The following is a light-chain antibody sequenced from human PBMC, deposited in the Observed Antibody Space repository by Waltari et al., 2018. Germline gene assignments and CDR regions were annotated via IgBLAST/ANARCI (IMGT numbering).Light chain of an antibody. J-gene: IGKJ4*01. CDR3: QQYDGSVVT. Sequence: EIVLTQSPGTLSVSPGERVTVSCRASQTITGSWLTWYHQKPGQAPRPLIYGASNRAPGIPDRFSGSVSGTDFTLTISRLEPEDSAVYYCQQYDGSVVTFGGGTKVEIK. CDR2: GAS. V-gene: IGKV3-20*01. CDR1: QTITGSW.